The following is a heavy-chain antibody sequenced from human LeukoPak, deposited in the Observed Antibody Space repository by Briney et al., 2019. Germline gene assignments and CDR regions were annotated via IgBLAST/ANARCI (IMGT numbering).Heavy chain of an antibody. J-gene: IGHJ4*02. CDR3: AKDQRWESPHYLDS. CDR1: GFTFSSSA. CDR2: ISASGGST. Sequence: GGSLRLSCAASGFTFSSSAMSWVRQVPGKGLEWVSGISASGGSTYYADSVRGRFTISRDNSKNTLYVQMNSLRDEDTAVHYCAKDQRWESPHYLDSWGQGTLVTVSS. D-gene: IGHD1-26*01. V-gene: IGHV3-23*01.